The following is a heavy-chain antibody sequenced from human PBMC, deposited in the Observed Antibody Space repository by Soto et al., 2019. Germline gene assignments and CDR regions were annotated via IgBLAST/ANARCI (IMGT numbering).Heavy chain of an antibody. V-gene: IGHV1-3*01. D-gene: IGHD3-3*01. CDR2: INAGNGNT. Sequence: ASVKVSCKASGYTFTSYAMHWVRQAPGQRLEWMGWINAGNGNTKYSQKFQGRVTITRDTSASTAYMELSSLRSEDTAVYYCARDHTDFWSGVNFDYCGQGILVTVPQ. J-gene: IGHJ4*02. CDR1: GYTFTSYA. CDR3: ARDHTDFWSGVNFDY.